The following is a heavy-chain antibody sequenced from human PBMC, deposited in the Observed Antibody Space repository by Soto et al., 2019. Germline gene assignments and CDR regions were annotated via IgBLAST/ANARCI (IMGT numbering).Heavy chain of an antibody. D-gene: IGHD3-10*01. V-gene: IGHV5-10-1*01. J-gene: IGHJ4*02. CDR2: IDPSDSYT. Sequence: GESLKISCKGSGYSFTSYWISWVRQMPGKGLEWMGRIDPSDSYTSYSPSFQGHVTISADKSISTAYLQWSSLKASDTAMYYCARRSPRITMVRGVTDFDYWGQGTLVTVSS. CDR3: ARRSPRITMVRGVTDFDY. CDR1: GYSFTSYW.